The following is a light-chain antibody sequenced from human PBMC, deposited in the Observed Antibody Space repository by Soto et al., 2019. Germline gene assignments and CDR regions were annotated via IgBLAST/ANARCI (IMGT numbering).Light chain of an antibody. CDR3: QQRSNWPPL. Sequence: EIVLTQSPATLSLSPGEGATLSCRASQSVSSYLAWYQQKPGQAPSLLIYDASNRATGIPARFSGSGSGTDFTLTISSLEPEDFAVYYCQQRSNWPPLFGQGTRLEIK. J-gene: IGKJ5*01. CDR1: QSVSSY. CDR2: DAS. V-gene: IGKV3-11*01.